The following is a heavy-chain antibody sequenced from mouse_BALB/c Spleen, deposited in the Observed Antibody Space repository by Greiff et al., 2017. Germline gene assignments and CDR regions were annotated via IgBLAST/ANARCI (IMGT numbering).Heavy chain of an antibody. V-gene: IGHV5-6-4*01. Sequence: EVQGVESGGGLVKPGGSLKLSCAASGFTFSSYTMSWVRQTPEKRLEWVATISSGGSYTYYPDSVKGRFTISRDNAKNTLYLQMSSLKSEDTAMYYCTRGGTTAYFDYWGQGTTLTVSS. CDR3: TRGGTTAYFDY. D-gene: IGHD1-2*01. J-gene: IGHJ2*01. CDR2: ISSGGSYT. CDR1: GFTFSSYT.